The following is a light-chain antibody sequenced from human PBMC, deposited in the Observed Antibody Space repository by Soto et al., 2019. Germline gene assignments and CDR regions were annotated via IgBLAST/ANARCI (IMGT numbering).Light chain of an antibody. CDR2: DRS. Sequence: EIVMTQSLDTLSVAAGERATLSCRASQSVSSNLAWYQQKPGQAPRLLIYDRSTRATGIPASFSGSGSGTDFTLTICSLQSEDFAVYYCQQYNNWLLTFGGGTKV. CDR3: QQYNNWLLT. V-gene: IGKV3-15*01. J-gene: IGKJ4*01. CDR1: QSVSSN.